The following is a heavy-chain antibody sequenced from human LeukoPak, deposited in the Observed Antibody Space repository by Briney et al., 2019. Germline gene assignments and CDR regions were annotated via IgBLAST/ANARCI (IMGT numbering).Heavy chain of an antibody. CDR3: ARAPDYGDYVGYFDF. D-gene: IGHD4-17*01. Sequence: GRSLRLPCAASGFVFSTYGIHWVRQAPGKGLEWVTGIWYDGTTKYYADSVKGRFTISRDNSKNTVSLQMDSLRAEDTAVYSCARAPDYGDYVGYFDFWGQGAQVTVSS. J-gene: IGHJ4*02. V-gene: IGHV3-33*01. CDR1: GFVFSTYG. CDR2: IWYDGTTK.